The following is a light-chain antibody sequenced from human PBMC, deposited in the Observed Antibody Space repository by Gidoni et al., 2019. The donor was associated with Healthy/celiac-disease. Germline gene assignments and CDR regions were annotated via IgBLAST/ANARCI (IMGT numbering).Light chain of an antibody. CDR3: QQSYSTPLT. CDR2: AAS. V-gene: IGKV1-39*01. Sequence: DIHMTQSPSSLSASVGDRVTITCRASQSISIYLNWYQQKPGKAPKLRIYAASSLQSGVPSRFSGSGSGTDVTLTISSLQPEDFATYYCQQSYSTPLTFGGGTKVEIK. J-gene: IGKJ4*01. CDR1: QSISIY.